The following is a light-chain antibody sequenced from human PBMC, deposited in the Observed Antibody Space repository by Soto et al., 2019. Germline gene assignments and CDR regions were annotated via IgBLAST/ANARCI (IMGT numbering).Light chain of an antibody. J-gene: IGKJ4*01. CDR3: QQFSTSPLT. CDR1: QSVSNNY. CDR2: GAS. Sequence: EIVLTQSPGTLSLSPGERATLSCRASQSVSNNYLAWYQQKPGQAPRLLIYGASNRATGIPDRFGGSGSGTDFTLTISRLEPEDFAVYFCQQFSTSPLTFGGGTKVDSK. V-gene: IGKV3-20*01.